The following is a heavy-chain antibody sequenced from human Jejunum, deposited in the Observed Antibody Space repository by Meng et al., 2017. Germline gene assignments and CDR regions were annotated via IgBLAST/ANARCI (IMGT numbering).Heavy chain of an antibody. CDR2: IYTDSGNT. CDR3: TRGAPAFDF. V-gene: IGHV1-3*04. CDR1: GYSFTNYG. J-gene: IGHJ4*02. Sequence: ASVKVSCKASGYSFTNYGISWVRHAPGQTPQWMGYIYTDSGNTKYSQNFQGRVTISRDTSTSKAYMELSSLRYEDTAVYYCTRGAPAFDFWGQGTRVTVSS.